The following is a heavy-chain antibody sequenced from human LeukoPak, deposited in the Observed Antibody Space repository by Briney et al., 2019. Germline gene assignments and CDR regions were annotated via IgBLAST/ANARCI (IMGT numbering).Heavy chain of an antibody. CDR1: GFTFSSYG. Sequence: PGGSLRLSCAASGFTFSSYGMHWVRQAPGKGLEWVAFIRYDGSNKYYADSVKGRFTISRDNSKNTLYLQMNSLRAEDTAVYYCAKEGIAAAGTVGYWGQGTPVTVSS. V-gene: IGHV3-30*02. D-gene: IGHD6-13*01. CDR2: IRYDGSNK. J-gene: IGHJ4*02. CDR3: AKEGIAAAGTVGY.